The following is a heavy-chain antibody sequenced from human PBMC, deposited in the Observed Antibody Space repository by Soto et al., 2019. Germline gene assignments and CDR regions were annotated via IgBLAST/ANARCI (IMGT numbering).Heavy chain of an antibody. CDR1: GYTFTSYG. CDR2: ISAYNGNS. J-gene: IGHJ4*02. V-gene: IGHV1-18*01. CDR3: ASLGELELQGPPIDY. D-gene: IGHD1-7*01. Sequence: GASVKVSCKASGYTFTSYGISWVRQAPGQGLEWMGWISAYNGNSNYAQKFQGRVTITADESTSTAYMELSSLRSEDTAVYYCASLGELELQGPPIDYWGQGTLVTVSS.